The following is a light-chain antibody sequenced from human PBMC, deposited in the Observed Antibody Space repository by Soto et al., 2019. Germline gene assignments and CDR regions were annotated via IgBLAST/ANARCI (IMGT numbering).Light chain of an antibody. CDR1: SSDVGGYNY. CDR2: EVS. CDR3: SSYTTSSTHWV. V-gene: IGLV2-14*01. Sequence: QSALTQPASVSGSPGQSITISCTGTSSDVGGYNYVSWYQQHPGKAPKLMIYEVSNRPSGFSNRFSGSKSGNTASLTISGLPAEDGADYYCSSYTTSSTHWVFGGGTKLTVL. J-gene: IGLJ3*02.